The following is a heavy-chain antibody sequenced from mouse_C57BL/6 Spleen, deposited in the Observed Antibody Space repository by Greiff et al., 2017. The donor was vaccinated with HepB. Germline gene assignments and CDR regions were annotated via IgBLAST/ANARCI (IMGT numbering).Heavy chain of an antibody. CDR1: GFTFNDYQ. V-gene: IGHV7-4*01. J-gene: IGHJ3*01. Sequence: EVKLVESGGGLVQPWASLRLSCAASGFTFNDYQMSWVRQAPGKAPEWLALIRNKANGYTTEYTASVKGRFTISRDNSQNILYLQMNTLRAEDSATYYCVKAVSSGSSYTWFAYWGQGTLVTVSA. CDR3: VKAVSSGSSYTWFAY. CDR2: IRNKANGYTT. D-gene: IGHD1-1*01.